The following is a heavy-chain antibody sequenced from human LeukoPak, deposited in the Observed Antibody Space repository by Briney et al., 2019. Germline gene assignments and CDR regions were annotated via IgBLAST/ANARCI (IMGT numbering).Heavy chain of an antibody. J-gene: IGHJ4*02. CDR1: GGSISSGGYY. V-gene: IGHV4-31*03. CDR3: ARAPFNYYDSIVYYFDY. Sequence: TLSLTCTVSGGSISSGGYYWSWIRQHPGKGLEWIGYIYYSGSTYYNPSLKSRVTISADRSKNQFSLKLSSVTAADTAVYYCARAPFNYYDSIVYYFDYWGQGTLVTVSS. CDR2: IYYSGST. D-gene: IGHD3-22*01.